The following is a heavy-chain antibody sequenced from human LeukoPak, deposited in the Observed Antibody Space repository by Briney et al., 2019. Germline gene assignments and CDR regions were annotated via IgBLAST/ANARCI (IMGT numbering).Heavy chain of an antibody. V-gene: IGHV3-7*05. CDR1: GFTFSNYW. J-gene: IGHJ4*02. CDR2: IKQDGSER. Sequence: PGGSLRLSCTASGFTFSNYWMSWVRQAPGKGLEWVANIKQDGSERYYADSVRDRFTISRDNAKSSLYLQLNSLRVEDTAVYHCASTQTFDYWGQGTLVTVPS. CDR3: ASTQTFDY.